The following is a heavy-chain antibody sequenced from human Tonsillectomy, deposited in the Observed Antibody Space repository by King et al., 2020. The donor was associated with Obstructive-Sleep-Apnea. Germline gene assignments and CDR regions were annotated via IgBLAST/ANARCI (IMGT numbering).Heavy chain of an antibody. CDR2: ISGSGGST. CDR1: GFTFSSYA. D-gene: IGHD2-21*02. V-gene: IGHV3-23*04. Sequence: VQLVESGGGLVQPGGSLRLSCAASGFTFSSYAMSWVRQAPGKGLEWVSAISGSGGSTYYADSVKGRFPISRDNSKNTLYLQMNSLRAEDTAVYYCAKDEILSDCGGDCYSGYWGQGTLVTVSS. J-gene: IGHJ4*02. CDR3: AKDEILSDCGGDCYSGY.